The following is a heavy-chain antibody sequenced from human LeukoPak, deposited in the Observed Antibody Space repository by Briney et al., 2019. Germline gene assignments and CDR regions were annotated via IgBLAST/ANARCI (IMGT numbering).Heavy chain of an antibody. D-gene: IGHD4-11*01. CDR3: ARESVTTAYYYMDV. CDR1: GYSISSGYY. CDR2: IYHSGST. J-gene: IGHJ6*03. Sequence: PSETLSLTCTVSGYSISSGYYWGWIRQPPGKGLEWIGSIYHSGSTYYSPSLKSRVTISVDTSKNQFSLKLSSVTAADTAVYYCARESVTTAYYYMDVWGKGTTVTVSS. V-gene: IGHV4-38-2*02.